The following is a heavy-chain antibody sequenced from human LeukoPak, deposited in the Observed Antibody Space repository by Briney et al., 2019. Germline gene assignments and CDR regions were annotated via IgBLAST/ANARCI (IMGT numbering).Heavy chain of an antibody. CDR3: ANDGAYYDSNTDAFDI. Sequence: PSETLSLTCTVSGGSISSYYWSWIRQPPGKGLEWVGYIYYSGSTNYNPSLKSRVTISVDTSKNQFSLKLSSVTAADTAVYYCANDGAYYDSNTDAFDIWGQGTMVTVSS. V-gene: IGHV4-59*01. J-gene: IGHJ3*02. D-gene: IGHD3-22*01. CDR2: IYYSGST. CDR1: GGSISSYY.